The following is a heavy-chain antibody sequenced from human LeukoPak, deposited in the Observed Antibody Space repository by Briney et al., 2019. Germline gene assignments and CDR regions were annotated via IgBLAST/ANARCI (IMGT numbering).Heavy chain of an antibody. CDR1: GFTFSSYA. CDR2: ISSKGGSK. Sequence: PGGSLRLSCAASGFTFSSYAMHWVRQAPGQGLQYVSAISSKGGSKYYANSAKGRFTIARDNSKNTLYLQMGSLRAEDMAVYYCARAKYYDSSGYYRGFFDYWGQGTLVTVSS. D-gene: IGHD3-22*01. CDR3: ARAKYYDSSGYYRGFFDY. V-gene: IGHV3-64*01. J-gene: IGHJ4*02.